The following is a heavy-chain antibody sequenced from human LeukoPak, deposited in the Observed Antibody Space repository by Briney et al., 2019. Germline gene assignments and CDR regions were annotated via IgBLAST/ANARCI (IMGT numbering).Heavy chain of an antibody. CDR3: ARIYYDILTGYSFDY. V-gene: IGHV2-70*11. CDR1: GFSLSTSGMC. CDR2: IDWDDDK. D-gene: IGHD3-9*01. J-gene: IGHJ4*02. Sequence: SGPALVKPTQTPTLTCTFSGFSLSTSGMCVSWIRQPPGKALEWLARIDWDDDKYYSTSLKTRLTISKDTSKNQVVLTMTNMDPVDTATYYCARIYYDILTGYSFDYWGQGTLVTVSS.